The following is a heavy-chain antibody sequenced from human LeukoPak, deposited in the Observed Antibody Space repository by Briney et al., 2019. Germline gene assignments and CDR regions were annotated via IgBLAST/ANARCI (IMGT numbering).Heavy chain of an antibody. CDR3: ARDSGFSGTQRGEY. J-gene: IGHJ4*02. CDR1: GFTFSSYA. D-gene: IGHD3/OR15-3a*01. Sequence: GGSLRLSCAASGFTFSSYAMHWVRQAPGRGLDWVAVISYDETNKYYADSVKGRFTISRDNSKNTLYLQMNSLRAEDTALYYCARDSGFSGTQRGEYWGQGTLVTVSS. CDR2: ISYDETNK. V-gene: IGHV3-30*04.